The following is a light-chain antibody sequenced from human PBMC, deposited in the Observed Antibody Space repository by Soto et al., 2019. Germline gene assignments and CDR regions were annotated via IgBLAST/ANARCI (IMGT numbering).Light chain of an antibody. CDR1: NSNIGINT. CDR3: AAWDDSLNGPV. CDR2: SDS. V-gene: IGLV1-44*01. J-gene: IGLJ2*01. Sequence: QSVLTQPRSASGTPGQRVTISCSGSNSNIGINTVNWYQQFPGTAPKLLLSSDSHRPSGVPDRFSGSKSGTSASLAISGLQSEDEADYYCAAWDDSLNGPVFGGGTKLTVL.